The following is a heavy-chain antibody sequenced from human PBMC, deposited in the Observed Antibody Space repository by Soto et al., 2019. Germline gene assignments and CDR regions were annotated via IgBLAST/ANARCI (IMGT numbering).Heavy chain of an antibody. CDR3: ARTQTYYDILTGYLEGYGMDV. CDR1: GFSLSTSGMC. Sequence: SGPTLVNPTQTLTLTCTFSGFSLSTSGMCVSWIRQPPGKALEWLARIDWDDDKYYSTSLKTRLTISKDTSKNQVVLTMTNMDPADTATYYCARTQTYYDILTGYLEGYGMDVWGQGTTVTVSS. CDR2: IDWDDDK. V-gene: IGHV2-70*11. D-gene: IGHD3-9*01. J-gene: IGHJ6*02.